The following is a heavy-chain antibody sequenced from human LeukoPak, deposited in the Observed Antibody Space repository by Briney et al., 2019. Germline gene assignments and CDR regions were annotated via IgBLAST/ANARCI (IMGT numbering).Heavy chain of an antibody. CDR2: ISGSGGST. D-gene: IGHD6-19*01. J-gene: IGHJ4*02. V-gene: IGHV3-23*01. CDR1: GFTFSSYA. CDR3: TKHLPGIAVAGTPGDY. Sequence: GGSLRLSCAASGFTFSSYAMSWVRQAPGKGLEWVSAISGSGGSTYYADSVKGRFTISRDNSKNTLYLQMNSLRAEDTAVYYWTKHLPGIAVAGTPGDYWGQGTLVTVSS.